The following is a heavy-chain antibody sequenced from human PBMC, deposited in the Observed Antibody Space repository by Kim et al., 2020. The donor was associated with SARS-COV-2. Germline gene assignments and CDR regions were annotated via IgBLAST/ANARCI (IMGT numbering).Heavy chain of an antibody. J-gene: IGHJ4*02. Sequence: ASVKVSCKASGYTFTSYYMHWVRQAPGQGLEWMGIINPSGGSTSYAQKFQGRVTMTRDTSTSTVYMELSSLRSEDTAVYYCAIQGRMTHTFDYWGQGTLVTVSS. V-gene: IGHV1-46*01. CDR1: GYTFTSYY. D-gene: IGHD1-1*01. CDR3: AIQGRMTHTFDY. CDR2: INPSGGST.